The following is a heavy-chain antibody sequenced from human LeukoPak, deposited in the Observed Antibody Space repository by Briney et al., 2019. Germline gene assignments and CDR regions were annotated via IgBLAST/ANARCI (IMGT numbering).Heavy chain of an antibody. CDR2: IYTSGST. V-gene: IGHV4-61*02. CDR1: GGSISSGSYY. J-gene: IGHJ4*02. D-gene: IGHD2-21*02. CDR3: ARGPTDIVVVTATWYFDY. Sequence: PSETLSLTCTVSGGSISSGSYYWSWIRQPAGKGLEWIGRIYTSGSTNYNTSLKSRVTISVDTSKNQFSLKLSSVTAADTAVYYCARGPTDIVVVTATWYFDYWGQGTLVTVSS.